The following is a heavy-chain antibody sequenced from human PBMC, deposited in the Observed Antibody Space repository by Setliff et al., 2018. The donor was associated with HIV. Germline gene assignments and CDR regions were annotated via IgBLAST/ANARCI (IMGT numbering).Heavy chain of an antibody. D-gene: IGHD6-6*01. CDR2: ISHGGST. V-gene: IGHV4-34*01. CDR3: ARVLEQVVSDY. CDR1: GGSLTNYY. Sequence: SETLSLTCAVYGGSLTNYYWSWIRQSPGKGLEWIGEISHGGSTNYNPSLKSRVTISVDTSKNQFSLELSSVNAADTAVYYCARVLEQVVSDYWGQGTLVTVSS. J-gene: IGHJ4*02.